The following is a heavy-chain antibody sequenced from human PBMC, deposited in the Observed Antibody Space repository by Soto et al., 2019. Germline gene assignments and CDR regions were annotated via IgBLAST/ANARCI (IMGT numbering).Heavy chain of an antibody. D-gene: IGHD5-12*01. Sequence: SVKVSCKASGGTFSSYAISWVRQAPGQGLEWMGGITPIFGTANYAQKFQGRVTITADESTSTAYMELSSLRSEDTAVYYCARGADPIVDTYFEYWGQGTLVTVAS. CDR2: ITPIFGTA. CDR1: GGTFSSYA. J-gene: IGHJ4*02. CDR3: ARGADPIVDTYFEY. V-gene: IGHV1-69*13.